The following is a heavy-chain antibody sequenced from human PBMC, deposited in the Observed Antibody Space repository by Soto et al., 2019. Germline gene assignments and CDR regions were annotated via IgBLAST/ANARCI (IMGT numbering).Heavy chain of an antibody. CDR3: ARHIRKLRFYYYAMHV. CDR1: SYTFTDYW. Sequence: ESLKISCKRPSYTFTDYWIGWVRQLPGNGLKWMGIVYPGDSDTRYSPPFQGHVTITADNSTTTAYLQLNTLQASDTAMYYCARHIRKLRFYYYAMHVWGQSTTVPVSS. D-gene: IGHD3-3*01. CDR2: VYPGDSDT. J-gene: IGHJ6*02. V-gene: IGHV5-51*01.